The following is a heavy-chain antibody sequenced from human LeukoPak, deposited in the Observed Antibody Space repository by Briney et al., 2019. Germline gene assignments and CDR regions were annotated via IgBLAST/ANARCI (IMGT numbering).Heavy chain of an antibody. Sequence: GGSVKVSCKASGYTFTGYYMHWVRQAPGQGLEWMGWINPNSGGTNYAQKFQGRVTMTRDTSISTAYMELSRLRSDDTAVYYCARGGSGTYYGGGWFDPWGQGILVTVSS. D-gene: IGHD1-26*01. V-gene: IGHV1-2*02. CDR2: INPNSGGT. CDR3: ARGGSGTYYGGGWFDP. J-gene: IGHJ5*02. CDR1: GYTFTGYY.